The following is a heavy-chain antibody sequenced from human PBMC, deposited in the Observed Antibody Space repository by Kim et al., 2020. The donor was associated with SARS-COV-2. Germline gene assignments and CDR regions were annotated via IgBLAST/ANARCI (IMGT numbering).Heavy chain of an antibody. D-gene: IGHD1-26*01. Sequence: SETLSLTCTVSGGSISSSSYYWGWIRQPPGKGLEWIGSIYYSGSTSYNPSLKSRVTISVDTSKNQFSLKLSSVTAADTAVYYCARLAPYSGSYLFPFFDYWGQGTLVTVSS. V-gene: IGHV4-39*01. J-gene: IGHJ4*02. CDR2: IYYSGST. CDR1: GGSISSSSYY. CDR3: ARLAPYSGSYLFPFFDY.